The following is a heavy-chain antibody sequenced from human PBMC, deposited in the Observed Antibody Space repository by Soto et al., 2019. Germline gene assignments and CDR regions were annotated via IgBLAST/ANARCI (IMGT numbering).Heavy chain of an antibody. D-gene: IGHD2-2*02. CDR3: ARIPGAPYDFDY. CDR2: IYYSGST. Sequence: SETLSLTCTVSGGSISSGDYYWSWIRQPPGKGLEWIGYIYYSGSTYYNPSLKSRVTISVDTSKNQFSLKLSSVTAADTAVYYCARIPGAPYDFDYWGQGTLVTVSS. V-gene: IGHV4-30-4*01. CDR1: GGSISSGDYY. J-gene: IGHJ4*02.